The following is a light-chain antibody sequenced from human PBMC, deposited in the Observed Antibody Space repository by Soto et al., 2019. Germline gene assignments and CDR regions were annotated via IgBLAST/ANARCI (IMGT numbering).Light chain of an antibody. V-gene: IGKV4-1*01. Sequence: DIVMTRSPDSLAVSLGERATINCKSSQSVLYSSNNKNYLAWYQQKPGQPPKLLIYWASTRESGVPDRFSGSGSGTDFTLTISSLQAEDVAVYYCQQYYSTPLTFGGRTKVDIK. CDR2: WAS. J-gene: IGKJ4*01. CDR1: QSVLYSSNNKNY. CDR3: QQYYSTPLT.